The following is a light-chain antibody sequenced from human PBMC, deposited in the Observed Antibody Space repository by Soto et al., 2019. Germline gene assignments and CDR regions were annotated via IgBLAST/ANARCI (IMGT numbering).Light chain of an antibody. Sequence: EIVLKQSPATLSLSPGKRATLSCRASQSVSSILAWYQQKPGQAPRLLIYDASNRATGIPARFSGSGSGTEFTLTISSLQSEDFAVYYCQQYNNWPPITFGQGTRLEI. CDR3: QQYNNWPPIT. J-gene: IGKJ5*01. CDR1: QSVSSI. CDR2: DAS. V-gene: IGKV3D-15*01.